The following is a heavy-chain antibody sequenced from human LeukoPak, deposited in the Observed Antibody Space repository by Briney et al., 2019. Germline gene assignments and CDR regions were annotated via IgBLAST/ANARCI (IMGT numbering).Heavy chain of an antibody. J-gene: IGHJ5*02. D-gene: IGHD6-6*01. CDR2: IWYDGSNK. CDR1: GFTFSSYG. CDR3: AKDLWEYSSSPVNWFDP. Sequence: GGSLRLSCAASGFTFSSYGMHWVRQAPGKGLEWVAVIWYDGSNKYYADSVKGRFPISRDNSKNTLYPQMNSLRAEDTAVYYCAKDLWEYSSSPVNWFDPWGQGTLVTVSS. V-gene: IGHV3-33*06.